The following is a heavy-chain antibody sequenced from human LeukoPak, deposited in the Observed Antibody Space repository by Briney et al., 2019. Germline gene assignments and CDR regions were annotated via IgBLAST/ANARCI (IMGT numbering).Heavy chain of an antibody. D-gene: IGHD5-12*01. J-gene: IGHJ4*02. CDR2: ISSSGSTI. V-gene: IGHV3-48*03. Sequence: GGSLRLSCAASGFTFSSYEMNWVRQAPGKGLEWVSYISSSGSTIYYADSVKGRLTISRDNAKNSLYLQMNSLRAEDTAVYYCARASAVATSPFDYWGQGTLVTVSS. CDR1: GFTFSSYE. CDR3: ARASAVATSPFDY.